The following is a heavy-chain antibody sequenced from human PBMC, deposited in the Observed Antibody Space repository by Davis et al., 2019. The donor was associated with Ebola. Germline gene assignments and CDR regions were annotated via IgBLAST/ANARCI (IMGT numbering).Heavy chain of an antibody. CDR3: TSSAAAGTPGGDY. CDR2: IRSKTNSYAT. Sequence: GESLKLSCAAPGFTFSCSAMHWVRQASGKGLEWVGRIRSKTNSYATPYAPSVKGRFTISRDDSKNTAYLQMNSLKTEDTAVYYCTSSAAAGTPGGDYWGQGTLVTVSS. J-gene: IGHJ4*02. V-gene: IGHV3-73*01. CDR1: GFTFSCSA. D-gene: IGHD6-13*01.